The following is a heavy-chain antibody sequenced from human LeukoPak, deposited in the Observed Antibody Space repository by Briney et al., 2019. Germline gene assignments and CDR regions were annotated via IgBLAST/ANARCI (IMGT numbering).Heavy chain of an antibody. CDR1: GGAINSGDYY. V-gene: IGHV4-30-4*01. CDR3: ASSTGTSLFDY. D-gene: IGHD1-1*01. CDR2: IYYSGST. J-gene: IGHJ4*02. Sequence: SQTLSLTCTVSGGAINSGDYYWSSIRQPPGKGLEWIGYIYYSGSTYYNPSLKSRVTISVDTSKNQFSLKLSSVTAADTAVYYCASSTGTSLFDYWGQGTLVTV.